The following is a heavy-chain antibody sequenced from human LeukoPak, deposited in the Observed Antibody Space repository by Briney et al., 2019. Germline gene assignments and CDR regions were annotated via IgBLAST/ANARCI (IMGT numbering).Heavy chain of an antibody. Sequence: GGSLRLSCAASGFTFSSYGMSWVRQAPGKGLDWVSVTSDTGGSTHYADSVKGRFTISRFNSKNTLYLQMNSLRADDTAVYYCAKVNWNQGRYFDYWGQGTLVTVSS. J-gene: IGHJ4*02. V-gene: IGHV3-23*01. CDR2: TSDTGGST. D-gene: IGHD1-20*01. CDR3: AKVNWNQGRYFDY. CDR1: GFTFSSYG.